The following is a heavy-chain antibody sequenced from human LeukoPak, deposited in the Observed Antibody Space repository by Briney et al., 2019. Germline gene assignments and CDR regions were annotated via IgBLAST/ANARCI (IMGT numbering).Heavy chain of an antibody. D-gene: IGHD3-10*01. CDR2: IVVGSGNT. CDR3: AALPYGSGSSVP. V-gene: IGHV1-58*02. Sequence: SVKVSCTASGFTFTSSAMQWVRQARGQRLEWIGWIVVGSGNTNYAQKFQERVTITRDMSTSTAYMELSSLRSEDTAVYYCAALPYGSGSSVPWGQGTLVTVSS. J-gene: IGHJ5*02. CDR1: GFTFTSSA.